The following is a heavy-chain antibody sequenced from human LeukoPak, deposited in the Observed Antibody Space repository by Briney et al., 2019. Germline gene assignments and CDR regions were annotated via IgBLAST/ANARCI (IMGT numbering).Heavy chain of an antibody. CDR3: ARGVVVVPAATGDWFDP. CDR2: INHSGST. D-gene: IGHD2-2*01. Sequence: SETLSLTCAVYGGSFSGYCWSWIRQPPGKGLEWIGEINHSGSTNYNPSLKSRVTISVDTSKNQFSLKLGSVTAADTAVYYCARGVVVVPAATGDWFDPWGQGTLVTVSS. J-gene: IGHJ5*02. CDR1: GGSFSGYC. V-gene: IGHV4-34*01.